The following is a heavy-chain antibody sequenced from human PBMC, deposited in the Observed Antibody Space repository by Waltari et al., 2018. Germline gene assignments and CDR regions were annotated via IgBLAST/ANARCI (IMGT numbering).Heavy chain of an antibody. CDR3: AKGQYYDFWSGYLD. CDR1: GFTFDDYA. V-gene: IGHV3-9*01. J-gene: IGHJ4*02. CDR2: ISWNSGSI. D-gene: IGHD3-3*01. Sequence: EVQLVESGGGLVQPGRSLRLSCAASGFTFDDYAMQWARQAPGKGLEWVSGISWNSGSIGYADSVKGRFTISRDNAKNSLYLQMNSLRAEDTALYYCAKGQYYDFWSGYLDWGQGTLVTVSS.